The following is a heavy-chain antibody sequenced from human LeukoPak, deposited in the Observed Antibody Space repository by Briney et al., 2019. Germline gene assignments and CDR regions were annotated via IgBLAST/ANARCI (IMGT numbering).Heavy chain of an antibody. CDR1: GGSISSHY. D-gene: IGHD1-26*01. CDR2: VFNSGTT. Sequence: SETLSLTCTVSGGSISSHYWNWIRQPPGRGLEWIGYVFNSGTTDQNPSLKGRVTISLDTSKNHVSLRLTSVTAADTAVYYCARRFRVGDIHVDAFDMWGQGTMVTVSS. CDR3: ARRFRVGDIHVDAFDM. V-gene: IGHV4-59*11. J-gene: IGHJ3*02.